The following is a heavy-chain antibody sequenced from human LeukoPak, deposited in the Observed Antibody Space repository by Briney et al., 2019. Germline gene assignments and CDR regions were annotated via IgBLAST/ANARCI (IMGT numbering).Heavy chain of an antibody. CDR3: ARDHGIPGSGSYRFDY. CDR1: GFTFSSYA. Sequence: PGGSLRLSCAASGFTFSSYAMHWVRQAPGKGLEWVAVISYDGSNKYYADSVKGRFTISRDNSKNTLYLQMNSLRAEDTAVYYCARDHGIPGSGSYRFDYWGHGTLVTVSS. D-gene: IGHD3-10*01. CDR2: ISYDGSNK. V-gene: IGHV3-30*04. J-gene: IGHJ4*01.